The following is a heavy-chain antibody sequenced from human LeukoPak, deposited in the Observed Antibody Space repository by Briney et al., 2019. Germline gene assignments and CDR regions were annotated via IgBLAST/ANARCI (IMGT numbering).Heavy chain of an antibody. CDR2: IRSKTDGGTT. CDR1: GFTFSNAW. J-gene: IGHJ3*02. D-gene: IGHD1-26*01. Sequence: GGSLRLSCAASGFTFSNAWMSWVRQAPGKGLEWVGRIRSKTDGGTTDYATPVKGRFTISRDDSKNTLYLQMNSLKTEDTAVYYCTRGSYYVAFDIWGQGTMVTVSS. CDR3: TRGSYYVAFDI. V-gene: IGHV3-15*01.